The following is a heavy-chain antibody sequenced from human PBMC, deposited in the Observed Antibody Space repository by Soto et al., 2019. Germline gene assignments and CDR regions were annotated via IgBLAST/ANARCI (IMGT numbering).Heavy chain of an antibody. D-gene: IGHD5-18*01. Sequence: ASVKVSCKASGYTFTSYDINWVRQATGQGLEWMGWMNPNSGNTGYAQKFQGRVTMTRNTSISTAYMELSSLRSEYTAVYYCARVALPESTRGYIPKKIHYGMDVWGQGTTVTVSS. V-gene: IGHV1-8*01. CDR1: GYTFTSYD. J-gene: IGHJ6*02. CDR3: ARVALPESTRGYIPKKIHYGMDV. CDR2: MNPNSGNT.